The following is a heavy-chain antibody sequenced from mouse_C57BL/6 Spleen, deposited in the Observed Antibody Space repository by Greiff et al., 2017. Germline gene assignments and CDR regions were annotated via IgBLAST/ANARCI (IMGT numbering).Heavy chain of an antibody. Sequence: VQLQQSGPELVKPGASVKISCKASGYTFTDYYMNWVKQSHGKSLEWIGDINPNNGGTSYNQQFKGKATLTVDKSSSTAYIELRSLTSEDSAVYYYARFGDYYAMDYWGQGTSVTVSS. CDR1: GYTFTDYY. J-gene: IGHJ4*01. CDR3: ARFGDYYAMDY. V-gene: IGHV1-26*01. CDR2: INPNNGGT.